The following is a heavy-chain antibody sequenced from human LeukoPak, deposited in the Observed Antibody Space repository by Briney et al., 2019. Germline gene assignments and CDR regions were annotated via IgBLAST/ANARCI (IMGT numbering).Heavy chain of an antibody. J-gene: IGHJ5*02. V-gene: IGHV4-4*09. D-gene: IGHD2-8*01. Sequence: ETLSLTCTVSGGSISSYYWSWIRQPPGKGLEWIGYIYTSGSTNYNPSLKSRVTISVDTSKNQFSLKLSSVTAADTAAYYCARGYCTNGVCYPWFDPWGQGTLVTVSS. CDR2: IYTSGST. CDR3: ARGYCTNGVCYPWFDP. CDR1: GGSISSYY.